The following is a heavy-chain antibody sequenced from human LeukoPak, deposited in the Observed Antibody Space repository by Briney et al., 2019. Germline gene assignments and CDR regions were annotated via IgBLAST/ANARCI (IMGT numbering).Heavy chain of an antibody. J-gene: IGHJ4*02. Sequence: GGSLRLSCAASGFTFDDYAMHWVGQAPGKGLEWVSGISWNSGSIGYADSVKGRFTISRDNSKNTLYLQMNSLRAEDTAVYYCARDQFGVKYYFDYWGQGTLVTVSS. V-gene: IGHV3-9*01. CDR2: ISWNSGSI. CDR3: ARDQFGVKYYFDY. D-gene: IGHD3-3*01. CDR1: GFTFDDYA.